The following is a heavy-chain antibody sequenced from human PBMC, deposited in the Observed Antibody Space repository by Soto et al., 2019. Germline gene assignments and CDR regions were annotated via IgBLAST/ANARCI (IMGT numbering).Heavy chain of an antibody. Sequence: EVHLVESGGGLVKPGGSLRLSCAVSGFTFSSCTMNWVRQAPGKGLEWVSSISPSTSHIYYADSVKGRFTISRDNAKNSLFLQMNSLRAEDPAVYYCSGCSGGACHQNYGMDVWGQGTKVTVSS. D-gene: IGHD2-15*01. V-gene: IGHV3-21*01. CDR2: ISPSTSHI. J-gene: IGHJ6*02. CDR3: SGCSGGACHQNYGMDV. CDR1: GFTFSSCT.